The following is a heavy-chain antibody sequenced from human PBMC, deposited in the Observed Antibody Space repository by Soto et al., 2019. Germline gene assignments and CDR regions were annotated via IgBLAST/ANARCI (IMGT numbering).Heavy chain of an antibody. J-gene: IGHJ4*02. Sequence: QVQLVQSGAEVKKPGSSVKVSCKASGGTFSSYAISWVRQAPGQGLEWMGGIIPIFGTANYAQKFQGRVTITADESTSTAYMELSSLRSEEMAVYYCARDAGSSGWRWTFDYWGQGTLVTLSS. CDR3: ARDAGSSGWRWTFDY. CDR1: GGTFSSYA. V-gene: IGHV1-69*01. CDR2: IIPIFGTA. D-gene: IGHD6-19*01.